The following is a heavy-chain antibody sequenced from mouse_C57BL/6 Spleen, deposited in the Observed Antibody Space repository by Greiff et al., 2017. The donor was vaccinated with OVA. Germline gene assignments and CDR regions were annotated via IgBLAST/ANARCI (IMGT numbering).Heavy chain of an antibody. D-gene: IGHD4-1*01. CDR2: ISSGGDYI. J-gene: IGHJ3*01. Sequence: EVKLVESGEGLVKPGGSLKLSCAASGFTFSSYAMSWVRQTPEKRLEWVAYISSGGDYIYYADTVKGRFTISRDNARNTLYLQMSSLKSEDTAMYYCTRDELGQGFAYWGQGTLVTVSA. CDR1: GFTFSSYA. CDR3: TRDELGQGFAY. V-gene: IGHV5-9-1*02.